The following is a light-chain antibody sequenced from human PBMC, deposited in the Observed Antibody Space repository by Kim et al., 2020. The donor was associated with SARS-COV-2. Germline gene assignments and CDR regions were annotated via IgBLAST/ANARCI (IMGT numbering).Light chain of an antibody. V-gene: IGLV3-25*03. J-gene: IGLJ3*02. CDR1: ALPKQY. CDR3: QSADSRGTWL. Sequence: SYELTQPPSVSGSPGQTARITCSGDALPKQYAYWYQQKPGQAPVLVIYKDSERPSGIPERFSGSSSGTTVTFTISGVQAEDEADYYCQSADSRGTWLFGG. CDR2: KDS.